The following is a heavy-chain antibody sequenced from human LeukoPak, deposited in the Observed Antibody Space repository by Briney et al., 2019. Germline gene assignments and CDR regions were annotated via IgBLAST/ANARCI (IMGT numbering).Heavy chain of an antibody. D-gene: IGHD4-23*01. Sequence: GASVKVSCKASGGTFSSYAISWVRQAPGQGLEWMGRIIPILGIANYAQKFQGRVTITADKSTSTAYMELSSLRSEDTAVYYCASLRYGGNSFRLDPWGQGTLVTVSS. CDR2: IIPILGIA. J-gene: IGHJ5*02. CDR3: ASLRYGGNSFRLDP. V-gene: IGHV1-69*04. CDR1: GGTFSSYA.